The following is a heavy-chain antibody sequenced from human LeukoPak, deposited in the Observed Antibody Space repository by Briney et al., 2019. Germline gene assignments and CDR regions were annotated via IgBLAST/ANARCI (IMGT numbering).Heavy chain of an antibody. CDR1: GYTFTSYA. Sequence: ASVKVSCKASGYTFTSYAMHWVRQAPGQRLEWMGWINAGNGNTKYSQKFQGRVTITRDTSASTAYMELSSLRSEDTAVYYCAALLYYYDSSGYYYDYWGQGTLVTVSS. D-gene: IGHD3-22*01. CDR2: INAGNGNT. CDR3: AALLYYYDSSGYYYDY. J-gene: IGHJ4*02. V-gene: IGHV1-3*01.